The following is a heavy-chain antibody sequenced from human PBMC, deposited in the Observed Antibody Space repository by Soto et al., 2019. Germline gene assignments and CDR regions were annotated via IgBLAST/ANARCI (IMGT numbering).Heavy chain of an antibody. CDR3: AIGGYKNFCDY. J-gene: IGHJ4*02. CDR2: IIAYNCDT. D-gene: IGHD6-25*01. V-gene: IGHV1-18*01. CDR1: DYTFTSYG. Sequence: ASVKVSCKASDYTFTSYGISLVRQAPVQVLELMVWIIAYNCDTNYAQKVQGRVTMTTYSSTSTSYMELMSLRSDDTAIYYCAIGGYKNFCDYWGQGTPVTVSS.